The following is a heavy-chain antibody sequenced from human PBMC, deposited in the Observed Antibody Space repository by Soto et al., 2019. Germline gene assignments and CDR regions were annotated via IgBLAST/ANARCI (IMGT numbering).Heavy chain of an antibody. J-gene: IGHJ3*02. Sequence: GASVKVSCKASGGTFSSYAISWVRQAPGQGLEWMGGIIPIFGTANYAQKFQGRVTITAGESTSTAYMELSSLRSEDTAVYYCASFTTPDAFDIWGQGTMVTVSS. CDR2: IIPIFGTA. CDR3: ASFTTPDAFDI. D-gene: IGHD1-26*01. V-gene: IGHV1-69*13. CDR1: GGTFSSYA.